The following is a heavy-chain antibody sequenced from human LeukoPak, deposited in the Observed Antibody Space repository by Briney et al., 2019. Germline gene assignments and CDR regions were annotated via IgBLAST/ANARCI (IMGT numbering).Heavy chain of an antibody. CDR1: GGTFSSYA. CDR3: ARDGYSSSSFTPFDY. CDR2: IIPIFGTA. D-gene: IGHD6-6*01. J-gene: IGHJ4*02. Sequence: SVKVSCKASGGTFSSYAISWVRQAPGQGLEWMGGIIPIFGTANYAQKFQGRVTITADESTSTAYMELSSLRSEDTAVCYCARDGYSSSSFTPFDYWGQGTLVTVSS. V-gene: IGHV1-69*13.